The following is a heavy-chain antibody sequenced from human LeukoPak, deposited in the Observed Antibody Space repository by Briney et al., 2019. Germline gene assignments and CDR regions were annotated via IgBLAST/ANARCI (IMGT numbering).Heavy chain of an antibody. V-gene: IGHV3-21*01. CDR3: AKDSDFWSGRSKYFDY. CDR1: GFTFSSYS. D-gene: IGHD3-3*01. CDR2: ISSSSSYI. J-gene: IGHJ4*02. Sequence: GGSLRLSCAASGFTFSSYSMNWVRQAPGKGLEWVSSISSSSSYIYYADSVKGRFTISRDNSKNTLYLQMNSLRAEDTAVYYCAKDSDFWSGRSKYFDYWGQGTLVTVSS.